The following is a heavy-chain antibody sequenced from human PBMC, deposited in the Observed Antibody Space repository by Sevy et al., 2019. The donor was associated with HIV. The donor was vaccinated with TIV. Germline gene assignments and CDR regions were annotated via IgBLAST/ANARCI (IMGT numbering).Heavy chain of an antibody. CDR2: LSFGCGEI. Sequence: GGSLRLSCAASGFTFSKYSMSWVRQPPGKGLEWVSTLSFGCGEINYADSVKGRFTFSRDNSKGLVYLQMNNRRPEDTAVYYCAREGCTKPHDYWGQGTPVTVSS. V-gene: IGHV3-23*01. CDR3: AREGCTKPHDY. D-gene: IGHD2-8*01. CDR1: GFTFSKYS. J-gene: IGHJ4*02.